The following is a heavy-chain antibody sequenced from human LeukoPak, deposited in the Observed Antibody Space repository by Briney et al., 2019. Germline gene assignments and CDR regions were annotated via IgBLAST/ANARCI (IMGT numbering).Heavy chain of an antibody. Sequence: PGGSLRLSCVASGFTFSAYWMSWVRQAPGKGLEWVANIKQDGSDKYYVDSVKGRFTISRDNAKNSLYLQMNSLRAEDTAVYYCARKTAVGSYFDYWGQGTPVTVSS. J-gene: IGHJ4*02. V-gene: IGHV3-7*03. CDR1: GFTFSAYW. CDR2: IKQDGSDK. D-gene: IGHD3-10*01. CDR3: ARKTAVGSYFDY.